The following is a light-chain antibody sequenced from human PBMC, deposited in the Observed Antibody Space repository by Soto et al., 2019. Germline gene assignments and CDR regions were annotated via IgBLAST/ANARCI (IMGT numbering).Light chain of an antibody. Sequence: DIQMTQSPSTLSASVGDRVTITCRASQSISSWLAWYQQKPGKAPKLLIYDASGLESGVPSRFSGSGSGTEFALTVSRLQPDDFATYYCQQYNSYWTFGQGTKVEIK. V-gene: IGKV1-5*01. J-gene: IGKJ1*01. CDR1: QSISSW. CDR3: QQYNSYWT. CDR2: DAS.